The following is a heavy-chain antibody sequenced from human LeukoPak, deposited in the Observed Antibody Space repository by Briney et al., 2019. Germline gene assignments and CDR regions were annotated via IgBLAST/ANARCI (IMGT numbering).Heavy chain of an antibody. Sequence: GASVKVSCKASGYTFTNYALHWVRQAPGQRFEWMGLIYAGNDNTKYSDEFQGRVTITKDTSASTVYMELSNLRSDDTALYYCARPSYDSSASAFDYWGQGTLVTVSS. J-gene: IGHJ4*02. CDR2: IYAGNDNT. D-gene: IGHD3-22*01. CDR1: GYTFTNYA. V-gene: IGHV1-3*01. CDR3: ARPSYDSSASAFDY.